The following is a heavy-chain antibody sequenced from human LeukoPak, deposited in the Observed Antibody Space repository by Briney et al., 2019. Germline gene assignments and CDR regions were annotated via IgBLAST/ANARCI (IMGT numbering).Heavy chain of an antibody. V-gene: IGHV3-23*01. J-gene: IGHJ4*02. CDR2: IRGNGVT. CDR3: AKASWVSSTDAVR. D-gene: IGHD3-16*01. Sequence: PGGSLRLSCAASGLSFSSFAMSWVRQGPARGLEWVSSIRGNGVTFYADSVKGRFTLSSDRSRNTVYFQLNNLRVEDTAIYYCAKASWVSSTDAVRWGQGTLVTVSS. CDR1: GLSFSSFA.